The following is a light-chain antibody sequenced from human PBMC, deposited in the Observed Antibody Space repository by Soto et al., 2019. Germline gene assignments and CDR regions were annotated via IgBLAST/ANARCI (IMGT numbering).Light chain of an antibody. V-gene: IGLV1-51*01. CDR3: ATWDTSLSGVV. CDR1: TSNIGNNF. J-gene: IGLJ2*01. Sequence: QAVVTQPPSVSAAPGQKVTISCSGNTSNIGNNFVSWYQHLPGTAPKLLIYVNNKRPSEIPDRFSGSKSGSSATLGIAGLQTGDEADYYCATWDTSLSGVVFGGGTKVTVL. CDR2: VNN.